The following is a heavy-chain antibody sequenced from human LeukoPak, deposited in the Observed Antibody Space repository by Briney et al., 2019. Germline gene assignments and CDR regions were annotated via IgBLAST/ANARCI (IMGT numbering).Heavy chain of an antibody. CDR3: ARLGEYSSSCPSYYYYGMDV. V-gene: IGHV4-39*01. D-gene: IGHD6-13*01. CDR2: IYYSGST. CDR1: GGSISSSSYY. Sequence: SETLSLTCTVSGGSISSSSYYWGWIRQPPGKGLEWIGSIYYSGSTYYNPSLKSRVTISVDTSKNQFSLKLSSVTAADTAVYYCARLGEYSSSCPSYYYYGMDVWGQGTTVTVSS. J-gene: IGHJ6*02.